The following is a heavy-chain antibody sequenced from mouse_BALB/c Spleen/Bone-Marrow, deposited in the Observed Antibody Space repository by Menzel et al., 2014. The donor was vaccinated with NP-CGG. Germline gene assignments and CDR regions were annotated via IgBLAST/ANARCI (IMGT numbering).Heavy chain of an antibody. V-gene: IGHV5-12*02. D-gene: IGHD2-1*01. J-gene: IGHJ4*01. CDR3: ARHLYGNCRAMDY. CDR2: ISIGGGST. CDR1: GFTFSAYY. Sequence: EVQLVESGGGLVQPGGSLKLSSATSGFTFSAYYMNWVRKTPEKRLAWAAYISIGGGSTYYPDTVKGRFTISRDNAKNPLYLQMSRLKAEYTAMYYCARHLYGNCRAMDYWGQGTSVTVSS.